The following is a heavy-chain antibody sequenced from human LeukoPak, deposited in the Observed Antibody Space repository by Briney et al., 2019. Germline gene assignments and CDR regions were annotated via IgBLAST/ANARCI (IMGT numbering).Heavy chain of an antibody. CDR2: ISGSRSDI. D-gene: IGHD6-19*01. Sequence: GGSLRLSCAVSGFTLSTYTMSWVRQAPGKGLEWVSSISGSRSDIYYADSVKGRFTISSDNAKNSLYLQMNSLRAEDTAVYYCARGPGIAVAPLQHWGQGTLVTVSS. CDR3: ARGPGIAVAPLQH. V-gene: IGHV3-21*01. CDR1: GFTLSTYT. J-gene: IGHJ1*01.